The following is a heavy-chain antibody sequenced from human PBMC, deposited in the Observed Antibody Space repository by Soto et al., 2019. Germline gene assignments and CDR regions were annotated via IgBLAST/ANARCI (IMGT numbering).Heavy chain of an antibody. D-gene: IGHD1-26*01. CDR1: GFPFDDYS. V-gene: IGHV3-43*01. Sequence: EVQLVESGGGVVQPGGSLRLSCAASGFPFDDYSMNWVRQVPGKGLEWVSLISWDGADTYYADSVKGRFTVSRDNSKNSLSLQMDSLTTEDTALYSCAKFGWGGRYSESNASAIWGQGTMVTVSS. CDR2: ISWDGADT. CDR3: AKFGWGGRYSESNASAI. J-gene: IGHJ3*02.